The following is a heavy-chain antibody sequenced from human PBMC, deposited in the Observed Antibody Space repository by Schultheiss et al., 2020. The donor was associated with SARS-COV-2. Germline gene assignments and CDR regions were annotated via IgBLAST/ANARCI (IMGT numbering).Heavy chain of an antibody. D-gene: IGHD6-6*01. CDR2: IYYNGSP. CDR1: GDSISSGDYY. J-gene: IGHJ4*02. Sequence: SETLSLTCTVSGDSISSGDYYWNWIRQPPGKGLEWIAYIYYNGSPFYNPSLKSRVTISVDTSKNQFSLKLSSVTAADTAVYYCARDGSSSSAIAYWGQGTLVTVSS. V-gene: IGHV4-30-4*01. CDR3: ARDGSSSSAIAY.